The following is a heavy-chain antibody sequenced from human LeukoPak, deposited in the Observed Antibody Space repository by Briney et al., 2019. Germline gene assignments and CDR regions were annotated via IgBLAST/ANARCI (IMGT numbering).Heavy chain of an antibody. CDR2: IKQDGGEK. Sequence: GGSLRLSCAASGFTFSTYWMSWVRQAPGRGLEWVANIKQDGGEKYYVDSVKGRFTISRDTAKNSLYLQMNSLRAEDTAVYYGASGYYVSGSFLAGYFDYWGQGSLVTVSS. V-gene: IGHV3-7*05. CDR1: GFTFSTYW. D-gene: IGHD3-10*01. CDR3: ASGYYVSGSFLAGYFDY. J-gene: IGHJ4*02.